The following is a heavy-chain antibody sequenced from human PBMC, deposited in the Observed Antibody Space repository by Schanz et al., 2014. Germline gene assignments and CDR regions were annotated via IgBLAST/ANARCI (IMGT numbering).Heavy chain of an antibody. Sequence: VQLLESGGGVVQPGRSLRLSCAASGFTFSNYGLVWVRQAPGKGLEWLAVISYDGSDKFHADSVKGRFTISRDNAKNSLYLQMNSLTAEDTAVYYCARGVRIDYWGQGTLVTVSS. CDR3: ARGVRIDY. CDR2: ISYDGSDK. V-gene: IGHV3-30*03. D-gene: IGHD3-3*01. J-gene: IGHJ4*02. CDR1: GFTFSNYG.